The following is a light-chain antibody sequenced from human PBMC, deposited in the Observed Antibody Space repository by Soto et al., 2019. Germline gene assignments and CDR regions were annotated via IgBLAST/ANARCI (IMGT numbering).Light chain of an antibody. CDR1: QGIGSY. CDR3: HQLNNYPLT. Sequence: DIQLTQSPSFLSASVGDRVTITCRASQGIGSYLAWYQQKPGKAPNLLIYAASTLQSGVPSRFSGSGTGTEFTLTIHSLPPEDFATYYCHQLNNYPLTFGGGTKVEIK. V-gene: IGKV1-9*01. CDR2: AAS. J-gene: IGKJ4*01.